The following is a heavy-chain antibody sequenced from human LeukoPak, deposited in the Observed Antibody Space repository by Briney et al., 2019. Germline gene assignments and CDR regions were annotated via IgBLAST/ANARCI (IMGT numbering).Heavy chain of an antibody. V-gene: IGHV4-59*01. CDR1: GFTFDDYG. CDR3: ARGSRDGYNHFDY. Sequence: PGGSLRLSCAASGFTFDDYGMSWIRQPPGKGLEWIGYIYYSGSTNYNPSLKSRVTISVDTSKNQFSLNLRSVTAEDTAVYYCARGSRDGYNHFDYWGQGTLVTVSS. J-gene: IGHJ4*02. CDR2: IYYSGST. D-gene: IGHD5-24*01.